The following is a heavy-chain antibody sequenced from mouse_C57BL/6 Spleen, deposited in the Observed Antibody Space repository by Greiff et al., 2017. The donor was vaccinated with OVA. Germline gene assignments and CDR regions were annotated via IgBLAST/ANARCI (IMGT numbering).Heavy chain of an antibody. Sequence: VQLQQPGAELVRPGSSVKLSCKASGYTFTNYWMDWVKQRPGQGLEWIGNIYPSDSETHYNQKFKDKATLTVDKSSSTAYMQLSSLTSEDSAVYYCARSGDYDLYFDYWGQGTTLTVSS. D-gene: IGHD2-4*01. V-gene: IGHV1-61*01. CDR1: GYTFTNYW. CDR2: IYPSDSET. CDR3: ARSGDYDLYFDY. J-gene: IGHJ2*01.